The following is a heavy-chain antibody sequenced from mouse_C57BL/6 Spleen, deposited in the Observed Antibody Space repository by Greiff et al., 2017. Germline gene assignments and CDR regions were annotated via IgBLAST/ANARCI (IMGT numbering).Heavy chain of an antibody. CDR3: ARSPITTVVPYAMDY. CDR2: INPNYGTT. Sequence: EVKLVESGPELVKPGASVKISCKASGYSFTDYNMNWVKQSNGKSLEWIGVINPNYGTTSYNQKFKGKATLTVDQSSSTAYMQLNSLTSEDSAVYYCARSPITTVVPYAMDYWGQGTSVTVSS. CDR1: GYSFTDYN. D-gene: IGHD1-1*01. J-gene: IGHJ4*01. V-gene: IGHV1-39*01.